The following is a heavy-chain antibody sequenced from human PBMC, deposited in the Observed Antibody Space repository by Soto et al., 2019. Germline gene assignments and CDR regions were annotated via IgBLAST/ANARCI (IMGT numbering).Heavy chain of an antibody. V-gene: IGHV3-21*06. Sequence: EVQLVESGGGLVKPGGSLRLSCAASGFTFTRYSMNWVRQAPGKGLEWVSSSSSTTNYIYYGESMKGRFTISRDNAKNSLYLEMNSLRAEDTALYYCARESEDLTSNFDYWGQGTLVTVSS. CDR2: SSSTTNYI. CDR1: GFTFTRYS. CDR3: ARESEDLTSNFDY. J-gene: IGHJ4*02.